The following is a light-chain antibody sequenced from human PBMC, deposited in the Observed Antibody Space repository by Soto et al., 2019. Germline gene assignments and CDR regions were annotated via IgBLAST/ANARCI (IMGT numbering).Light chain of an antibody. CDR3: QQYNNWPPIT. CDR2: GAS. J-gene: IGKJ5*01. CDR1: QSVSSN. V-gene: IGKV3-15*01. Sequence: EIVMTQSPATLSVSPGERATLSCRASQSVSSNLAWYQQKPGQAPRLLIYGASTTATGITARFSGSDSGTEFNLTISSLQSEDFAVYYGQQYNNWPPITFGQGTRLESK.